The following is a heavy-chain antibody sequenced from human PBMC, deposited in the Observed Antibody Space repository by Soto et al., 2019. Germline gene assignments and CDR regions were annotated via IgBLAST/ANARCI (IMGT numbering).Heavy chain of an antibody. D-gene: IGHD5-12*01. Sequence: VQLAQSGAEVKKPGASVKVSCKTSGDSFNDYYIHWVRQAPGQGLEWMGWINPNGGATKYAQKFQGRVTVTRDTSIRTAYMELSSLRSDDTAVYYCARESGGATATLDYYYFYMDVWGKGTTVTVSS. CDR2: INPNGGAT. J-gene: IGHJ6*03. CDR3: ARESGGATATLDYYYFYMDV. CDR1: GDSFNDYY. V-gene: IGHV1-2*02.